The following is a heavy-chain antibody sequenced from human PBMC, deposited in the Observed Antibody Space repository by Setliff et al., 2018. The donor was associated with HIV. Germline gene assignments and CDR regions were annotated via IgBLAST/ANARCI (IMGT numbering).Heavy chain of an antibody. CDR3: ARRPRHYYASGSVWFDP. J-gene: IGHJ5*02. D-gene: IGHD3-10*01. CDR1: GYTFTSYG. CDR2: ISVYNGNT. V-gene: IGHV1-18*01. Sequence: ASVKVSCKASGYTFTSYGISWVRQAPGQGLEWMGWISVYNGNTNYAQKVQGRVTTTTDTSTSTAYMELRSLRSDDTAVYYCARRPRHYYASGSVWFDPWGQGTLVTVSS.